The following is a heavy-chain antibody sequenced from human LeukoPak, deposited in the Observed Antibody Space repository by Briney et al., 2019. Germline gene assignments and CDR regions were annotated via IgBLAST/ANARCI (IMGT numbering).Heavy chain of an antibody. J-gene: IGHJ6*03. CDR1: GFTFSSYE. Sequence: GGSLRLSCAASGFTFSSYEMNWVRQAPGKGLEWVSYISSSGSTIYYADSVKGRFSISRDNAKNSLYLQMNSLRVEDTAVYYCARVAYYDSYYYMDVWGKGTTVTVSS. CDR3: ARVAYYDSYYYMDV. V-gene: IGHV3-48*03. CDR2: ISSSGSTI. D-gene: IGHD3-22*01.